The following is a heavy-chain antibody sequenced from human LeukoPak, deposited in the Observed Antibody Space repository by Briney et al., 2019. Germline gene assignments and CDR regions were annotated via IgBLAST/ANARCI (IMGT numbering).Heavy chain of an antibody. J-gene: IGHJ1*01. CDR3: AKDDAWGRYKD. Sequence: PGGSLRLSCAASGFTFSSHGMNWVRQAPGKGLEWVSGISPSGGITYYTDSVKGRFTISRDISKNTVSLQMNSLRGEDTAVYYCAKDDAWGRYKDWGQGTLVTVSS. CDR1: GFTFSSHG. CDR2: ISPSGGIT. D-gene: IGHD3-16*01. V-gene: IGHV3-23*01.